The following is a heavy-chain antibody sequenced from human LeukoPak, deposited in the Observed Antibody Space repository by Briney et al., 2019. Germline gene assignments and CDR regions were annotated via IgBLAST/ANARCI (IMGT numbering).Heavy chain of an antibody. V-gene: IGHV4-30-4*08. CDR2: IYYSGNS. J-gene: IGHJ2*01. Sequence: SETLSLTCTVSGASISSGDFYWSWIRQPPGKGLEWIGYIYYSGNSYYNPSLKSRLTISIDTSKNQFSLNLSSVTAADTAVYYCAVTFFGVVIPNWYLDLWGRGTLVTVSS. CDR3: AVTFFGVVIPNWYLDL. CDR1: GASISSGDFY. D-gene: IGHD3-3*01.